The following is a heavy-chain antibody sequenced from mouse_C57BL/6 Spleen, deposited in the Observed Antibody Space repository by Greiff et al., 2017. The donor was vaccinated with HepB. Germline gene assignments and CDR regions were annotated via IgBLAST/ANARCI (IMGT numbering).Heavy chain of an antibody. CDR3: ASDGDYYGNYAMDY. J-gene: IGHJ4*01. Sequence: EVKLMESGGGLVKPGGSLKLSCAASGFTFSDYGMHWVRQAPEKGLEWVAYISSGSSTIYYADTVKGRFTISRDNAKNTLFLQMTSLRSEDTAMYYCASDGDYYGNYAMDYWGQGTSVTVSS. V-gene: IGHV5-17*01. CDR2: ISSGSSTI. CDR1: GFTFSDYG. D-gene: IGHD1-1*01.